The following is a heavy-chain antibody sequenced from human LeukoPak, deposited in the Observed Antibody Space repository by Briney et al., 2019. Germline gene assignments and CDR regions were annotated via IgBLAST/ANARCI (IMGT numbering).Heavy chain of an antibody. CDR2: IWYDGSNK. V-gene: IGHV3-33*06. D-gene: IGHD3-22*01. Sequence: PGGSLRLSCAASGFTFSSYGMHWVRQAPGKGLEWVAVIWYDGSNKYYADSVKGRFTISRDNSKNTLYLQMNSLRAEDTAVYYGGKKDYHDSSGYPIEQWGQGTLVNV. J-gene: IGHJ4*02. CDR3: GKKDYHDSSGYPIEQ. CDR1: GFTFSSYG.